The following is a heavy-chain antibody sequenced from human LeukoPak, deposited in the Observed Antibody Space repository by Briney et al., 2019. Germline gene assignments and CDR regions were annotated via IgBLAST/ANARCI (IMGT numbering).Heavy chain of an antibody. Sequence: GGSLRLSCAASGFTFSSYSMNWVRQAPGKGLEWVSYISSSSSTTYYADSVKGRFTISRDNAKNSLYLQMNSLRAEDTAVYYCAREARGSYLDYWGQGTLVTVSS. V-gene: IGHV3-48*01. CDR2: ISSSSSTT. CDR3: AREARGSYLDY. D-gene: IGHD1-26*01. J-gene: IGHJ4*02. CDR1: GFTFSSYS.